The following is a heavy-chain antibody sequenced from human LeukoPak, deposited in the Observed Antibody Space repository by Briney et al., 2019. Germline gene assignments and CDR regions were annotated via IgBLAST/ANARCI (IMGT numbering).Heavy chain of an antibody. V-gene: IGHV3-21*01. J-gene: IGHJ5*02. CDR3: ARSITMIVDWFDP. D-gene: IGHD3-22*01. CDR1: GFPITSYK. CDR2: ITSGSDYI. Sequence: GGALRLSFVASGFPITSYKMKWGRPAPGKGLGWVASITSGSDYIYYADSVKGRFTISRDNAKNSLYLQMNSLRAEDTAVYFCARSITMIVDWFDPWGQGTLVTVSS.